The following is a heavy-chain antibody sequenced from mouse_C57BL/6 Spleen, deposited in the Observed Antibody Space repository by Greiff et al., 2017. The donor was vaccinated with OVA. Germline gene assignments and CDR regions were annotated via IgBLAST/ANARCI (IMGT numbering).Heavy chain of an antibody. CDR3: ARSPTVVDFDY. V-gene: IGHV1-53*01. CDR1: GYTFTSYW. J-gene: IGHJ2*01. Sequence: QVQLQQPGAELVKPGASVKVSCKASGYTFTSYWMHWVKQRPGQGLEWIGNINPSNGGTNYNEKFKSKATLTVDKSSSTAYMQLSSLTSEDSAVYYCARSPTVVDFDYWGQGTTLTVSS. CDR2: INPSNGGT. D-gene: IGHD1-1*01.